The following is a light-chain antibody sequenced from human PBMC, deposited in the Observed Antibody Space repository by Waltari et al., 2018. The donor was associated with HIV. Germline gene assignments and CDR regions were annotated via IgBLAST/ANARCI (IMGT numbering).Light chain of an antibody. CDR3: SSYAGGHTWV. V-gene: IGLV2-23*02. CDR2: EVT. J-gene: IGLJ3*02. Sequence: QSALTQPASVSGSPGQSITISCTGTSSDVGNYNLVSWYQHHPGKVPRLMIYEVTKRPSGVSSRFSGSKSANTASLMISGLQAEDEGNYYCSSYAGGHTWVFGGGTKLTVL. CDR1: SSDVGNYNL.